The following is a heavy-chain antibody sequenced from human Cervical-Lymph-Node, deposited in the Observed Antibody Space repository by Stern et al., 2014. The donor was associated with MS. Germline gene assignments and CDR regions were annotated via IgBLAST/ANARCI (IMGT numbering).Heavy chain of an antibody. V-gene: IGHV3-9*01. D-gene: IGHD3-22*01. CDR1: GFTFDDYA. CDR2: ISPQSDSM. CDR3: VRPSHFDLSGHYYSHFDL. Sequence: VQLVESGGTVVQPGRPLRLACSASGFTFDDYAIHCVRQVPGKGLESVSGISPQSDSMGYVDAVKGRFTISRDNAKNSLYLQMNSLRPEDTALYYCVRPSHFDLSGHYYSHFDLWGQGTLVTVSS. J-gene: IGHJ4*02.